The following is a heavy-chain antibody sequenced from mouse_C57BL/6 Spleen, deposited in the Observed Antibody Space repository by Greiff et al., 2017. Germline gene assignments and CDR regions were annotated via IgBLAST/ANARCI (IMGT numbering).Heavy chain of an antibody. D-gene: IGHD1-1*01. J-gene: IGHJ1*03. CDR3: ARNYYVSYWYFDV. V-gene: IGHV5-17*01. Sequence: EVMLVESGGGLVKPGGSLKLSCAASGFTFSDYGMHWVRQAPEKGLEWVAYISSGSSTINYADTVKGRFTLSSDNAKNTLFLQMTSLRSEDTAMYYCARNYYVSYWYFDVWGTGTTVTVSS. CDR1: GFTFSDYG. CDR2: ISSGSSTI.